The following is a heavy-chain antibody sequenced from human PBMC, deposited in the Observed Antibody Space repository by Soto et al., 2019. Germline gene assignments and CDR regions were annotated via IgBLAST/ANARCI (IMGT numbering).Heavy chain of an antibody. CDR2: VSYDGTNK. J-gene: IGHJ6*02. Sequence: GGFLRLSCAASGFSFTSYAIHWVRQAPGKGLEWVAVVSYDGTNKQYADSVKGRFIISRDNSKNTLSLQMNSLRVEDTAVYYCAREVWEHTPRGVYYYYGMDLWGQGTTVTVSS. V-gene: IGHV3-30-3*01. CDR3: AREVWEHTPRGVYYYYGMDL. D-gene: IGHD1-26*01. CDR1: GFSFTSYA.